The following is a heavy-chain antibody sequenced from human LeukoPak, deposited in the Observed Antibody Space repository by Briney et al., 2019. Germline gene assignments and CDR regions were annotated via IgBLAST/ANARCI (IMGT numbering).Heavy chain of an antibody. Sequence: GGSLRLSRAAPRFTFSRYWMSWVRQAPGKGLKWVANIKQDGSETYYADSVKGRFTISRDNAKNSVYLQMNGLRAEDTAVYYCARDYGGNSIDYWGQGTLVTVSS. D-gene: IGHD4-23*01. CDR3: ARDYGGNSIDY. V-gene: IGHV3-7*05. J-gene: IGHJ4*02. CDR2: IKQDGSET. CDR1: RFTFSRYW.